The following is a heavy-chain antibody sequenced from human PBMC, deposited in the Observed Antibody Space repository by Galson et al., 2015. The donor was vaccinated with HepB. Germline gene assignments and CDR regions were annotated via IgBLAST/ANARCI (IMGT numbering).Heavy chain of an antibody. V-gene: IGHV3-21*01. Sequence: SLRLSCAASGFTFSTYTMNWVRRAPGKGLEWVSSISGGSSYIYYGDSVRGRFTISRDNTKNSVYLQLNSLRAEDTAVYYCATKMVTVVASDAFDVWGRGTMVTVSS. CDR2: ISGGSSYI. J-gene: IGHJ3*01. CDR1: GFTFSTYT. CDR3: ATKMVTVVASDAFDV. D-gene: IGHD3-22*01.